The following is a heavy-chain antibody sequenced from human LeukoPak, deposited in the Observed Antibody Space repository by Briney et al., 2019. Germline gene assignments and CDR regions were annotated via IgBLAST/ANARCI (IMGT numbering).Heavy chain of an antibody. CDR2: IYYSGRT. Sequence: PSKTLSLTCTVSGDSISSYYWSWIRHPPGKGLEWRVYIYYSGRTNYNPSLKSGVTISVDASKNQFSLKLSSVTAADTAVYYCAREGGYYYDSSGYFDYWGQGTLVTVSS. CDR3: AREGGYYYDSSGYFDY. J-gene: IGHJ4*02. D-gene: IGHD3-22*01. V-gene: IGHV4-59*01. CDR1: GDSISSYY.